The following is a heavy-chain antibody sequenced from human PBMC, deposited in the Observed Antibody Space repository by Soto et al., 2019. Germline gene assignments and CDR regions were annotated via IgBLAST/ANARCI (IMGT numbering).Heavy chain of an antibody. J-gene: IGHJ2*01. CDR3: ARDGVVVTATRHRPGYFDL. D-gene: IGHD2-21*02. V-gene: IGHV3-30-3*01. Sequence: HPGGSLRLSCAASGFTFSSYAMRWVRQAPGKGLEWVAVISYDGSNKYYADSVKGRFTISRDNSKNTLYLQMNSLRAEDTAVYYCARDGVVVTATRHRPGYFDLWGRGTLVPVSS. CDR2: ISYDGSNK. CDR1: GFTFSSYA.